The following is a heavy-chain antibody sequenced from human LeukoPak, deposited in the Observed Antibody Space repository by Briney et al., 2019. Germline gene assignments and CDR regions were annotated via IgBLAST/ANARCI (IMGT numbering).Heavy chain of an antibody. J-gene: IGHJ4*02. Sequence: QPGGSLRLSCAASGCSFSSYAMSWVRQAPGKGLEWVSAISGSGGSTYYADSVKGRFAISRDNSKNTQYLQMNSLRAEDTAVYYCAKKLGHYYDSSGYYYVVSGFDYWGQGTLVTVSS. CDR2: ISGSGGST. V-gene: IGHV3-23*01. CDR3: AKKLGHYYDSSGYYYVVSGFDY. CDR1: GCSFSSYA. D-gene: IGHD3-22*01.